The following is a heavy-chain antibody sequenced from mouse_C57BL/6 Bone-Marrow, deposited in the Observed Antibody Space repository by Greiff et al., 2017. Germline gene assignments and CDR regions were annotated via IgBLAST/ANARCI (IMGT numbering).Heavy chain of an antibody. V-gene: IGHV1-69*01. J-gene: IGHJ2*01. CDR1: GYTFTSYW. D-gene: IGHD1-1*01. Sequence: QVQLQQPGAELVMPGASVKLSCKASGYTFTSYWMHWVKQRPGQGLEWIGEIDPSDSYTNYNQKFKGKSTLTVDKSSSTAYMQLSILTSEDSAVYYCARIDYYGSLDYWGQGTTLTVSS. CDR3: ARIDYYGSLDY. CDR2: IDPSDSYT.